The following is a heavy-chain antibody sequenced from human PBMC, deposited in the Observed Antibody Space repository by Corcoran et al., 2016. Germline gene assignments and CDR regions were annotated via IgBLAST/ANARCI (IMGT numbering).Heavy chain of an antibody. CDR1: GFTFSSYG. Sequence: QVQLVESGGGVVQPGRSLRLSCAASGFTFSSYGMHWVRQAPGKGLEWVAVISYDGSNKYYADSVKGRFTISRDNSKNTLYLQMNSLRAEDTAVYDCAKAPSVVVPAARDWGQGTLVTVSS. V-gene: IGHV3-30*18. CDR3: AKAPSVVVPAARD. CDR2: ISYDGSNK. J-gene: IGHJ4*02. D-gene: IGHD2-2*01.